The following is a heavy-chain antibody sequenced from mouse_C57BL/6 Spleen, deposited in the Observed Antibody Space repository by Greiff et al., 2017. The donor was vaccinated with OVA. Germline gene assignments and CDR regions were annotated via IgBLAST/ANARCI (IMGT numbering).Heavy chain of an antibody. CDR2: ISSGSSTI. CDR3: ERRDYYGSSGYAVDY. D-gene: IGHD1-1*01. Sequence: EVHLVESGGGLVKPGGSLKLSCAASGFTFSDYGMHWVRQAPEKGLEWVAYISSGSSTIYYADTVKGRFTISRDNAKNTLFLQKTSLRSEDTAMYYCERRDYYGSSGYAVDYWGQGTSVTVSS. V-gene: IGHV5-17*01. CDR1: GFTFSDYG. J-gene: IGHJ4*01.